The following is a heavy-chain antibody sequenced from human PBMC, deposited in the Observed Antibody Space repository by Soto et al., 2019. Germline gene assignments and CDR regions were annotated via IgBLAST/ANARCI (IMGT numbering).Heavy chain of an antibody. CDR2: IKGDGSSL. V-gene: IGHV3-74*01. CDR3: ARGLKNYYGVDV. CDR1: GFTFTTYW. J-gene: IGHJ6*02. Sequence: EVKVVESGGGLVQPGGSLRLSCAASGFTFTTYWMHWVRQVPGKGLVWVSRIKGDGSSLSYADSVKGRFTISRDNVENTVYLQMGSLRADDTAVYCCARGLKNYYGVDVWGQGTTVTVSS.